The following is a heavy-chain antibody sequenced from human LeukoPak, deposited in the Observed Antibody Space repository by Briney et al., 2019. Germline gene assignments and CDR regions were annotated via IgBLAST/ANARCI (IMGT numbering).Heavy chain of an antibody. V-gene: IGHV5-51*01. Sequence: GESLKISCKGSGYSFPTYWIGWVRQMPGKGLEWMGIIYPGDSDTRYSPSFEGEVTISADKSISTAYLQWSSLKASDTAMHYCARSGNIATRRNYIDYWGQGTLVTVSS. D-gene: IGHD6-6*01. J-gene: IGHJ4*02. CDR1: GYSFPTYW. CDR3: ARSGNIATRRNYIDY. CDR2: IYPGDSDT.